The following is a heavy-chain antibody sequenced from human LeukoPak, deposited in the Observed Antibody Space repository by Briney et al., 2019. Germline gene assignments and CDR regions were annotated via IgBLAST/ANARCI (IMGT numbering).Heavy chain of an antibody. D-gene: IGHD2-15*01. Sequence: SQTLSLTCAVSGGSISSGGYSWSWIRQPPGKGLEWIGYIYYSGSTYYNPSLKSRVTISVDTSKNQFSLKLSSVTAADTAVYYCAKGDLYCSGGSCISYGMDVWGKGTTVTVSS. J-gene: IGHJ6*04. CDR2: IYYSGST. CDR1: GGSISSGGYS. V-gene: IGHV4-30-4*07. CDR3: AKGDLYCSGGSCISYGMDV.